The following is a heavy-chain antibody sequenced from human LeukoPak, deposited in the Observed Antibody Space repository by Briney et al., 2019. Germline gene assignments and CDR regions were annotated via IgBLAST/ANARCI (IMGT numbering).Heavy chain of an antibody. V-gene: IGHV3-23*01. CDR2: ISGSGGST. CDR3: AKGHYYDSSGYYYDFDY. Sequence: GGSLRLSCAASGFTFSSYAMSWVRQAPGKGLEWVSAISGSGGSTYYADSVKGRFTISRDNSKNTLYLQMNSLRAEDTAVYYCAKGHYYDSSGYYYDFDYWGQGTLVTGSS. D-gene: IGHD3-22*01. CDR1: GFTFSSYA. J-gene: IGHJ4*02.